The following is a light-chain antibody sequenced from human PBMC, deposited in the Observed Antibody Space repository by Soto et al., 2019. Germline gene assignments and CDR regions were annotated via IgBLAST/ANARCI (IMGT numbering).Light chain of an antibody. J-gene: IGLJ2*01. CDR1: SSNIGNNY. V-gene: IGLV1-51*01. CDR3: ATWDSSLSAGV. CDR2: DNT. Sequence: QSVLTQPPSMSAAPGQKVTISCSGGSSNIGNNYVSWYQHFPGTAPKLLIYDNTKRPSGIPDRFSGSKSGTSATLGITGLQTGDEADYYCATWDSSLSAGVFGGGTQLTVL.